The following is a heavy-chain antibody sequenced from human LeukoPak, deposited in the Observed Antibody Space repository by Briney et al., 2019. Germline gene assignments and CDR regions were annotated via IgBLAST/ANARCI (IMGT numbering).Heavy chain of an antibody. CDR3: ARGVARHWYFDL. CDR2: INHSGST. CDR1: GGSFSGYY. Sequence: PSETLSLTCAVYGGSFSGYYWSWIRQPPGKGLEWIGEINHSGSTNNNLSLKSRVTISVDTSKNQFSLKLSSVTAADTAVYYCARGVARHWYFDLWGRGTLDTVSS. V-gene: IGHV4-34*01. J-gene: IGHJ2*01. D-gene: IGHD2-15*01.